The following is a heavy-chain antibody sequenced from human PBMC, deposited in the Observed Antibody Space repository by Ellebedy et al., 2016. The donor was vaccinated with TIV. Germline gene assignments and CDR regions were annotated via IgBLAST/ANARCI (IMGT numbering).Heavy chain of an antibody. J-gene: IGHJ4*02. CDR1: GFNFSSFA. CDR3: ARYGNLGY. D-gene: IGHD1-1*01. Sequence: GESLKISCAASGFNFSSFAMTWVRQAPGKGLEWVSGVSGSGDTTHYADSVRGRFTISRDTSKTTLYLQMNSLRAEDTAVYYCARYGNLGYWGQGTLVTVSS. V-gene: IGHV3-23*01. CDR2: VSGSGDTT.